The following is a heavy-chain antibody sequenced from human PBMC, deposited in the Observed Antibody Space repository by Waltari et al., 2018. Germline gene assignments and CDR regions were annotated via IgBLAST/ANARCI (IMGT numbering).Heavy chain of an antibody. J-gene: IGHJ4*02. CDR1: GGTFSSYA. Sequence: QVQLVQSGAEVKKPGSSVKVSCKASGGTFSSYAISWVRQAPGQGLEWMGGSIPIFGTANYAQKFQGRVTITADESTSTAYMELSSLRAEDTAVYYCARDIPSGAGVYFDYWGQGTLVTVSS. V-gene: IGHV1-69*01. D-gene: IGHD1-26*01. CDR2: SIPIFGTA. CDR3: ARDIPSGAGVYFDY.